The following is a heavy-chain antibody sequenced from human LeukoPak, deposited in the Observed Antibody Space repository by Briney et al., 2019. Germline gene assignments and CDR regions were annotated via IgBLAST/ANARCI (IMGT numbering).Heavy chain of an antibody. J-gene: IGHJ6*03. Sequence: SETLSLTCTVSGGSISSSSYYWGWIRQPPGKGLEWIGSIYYTGSTYYNPSLKSRVSISVDTSKNQFSLKVSSVTAADTAVYYCARLHYGGNYGYYYYYMDVWGKGATVTISS. CDR2: IYYTGST. CDR3: ARLHYGGNYGYYYYYMDV. D-gene: IGHD4-23*01. CDR1: GGSISSSSYY. V-gene: IGHV4-39*01.